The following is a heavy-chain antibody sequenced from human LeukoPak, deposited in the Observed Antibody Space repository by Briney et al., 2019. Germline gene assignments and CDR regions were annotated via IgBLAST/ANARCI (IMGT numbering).Heavy chain of an antibody. CDR3: ARDLVDTAMWEFDY. D-gene: IGHD5-18*01. CDR1: GGTFSSYA. Sequence: SVKVSCKASGGTFSSYAISWVRQAPGQGLEWMGGIIPIFGTANYAQKFQGRVTITADESTSTAYMELSSLRSEDTAVYYCARDLVDTAMWEFDYWGQGTLVTVSS. V-gene: IGHV1-69*13. J-gene: IGHJ4*02. CDR2: IIPIFGTA.